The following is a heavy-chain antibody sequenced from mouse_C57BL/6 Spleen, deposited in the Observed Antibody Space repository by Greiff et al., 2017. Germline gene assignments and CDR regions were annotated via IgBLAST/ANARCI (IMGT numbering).Heavy chain of an antibody. D-gene: IGHD2-13*01. V-gene: IGHV1-82*01. J-gene: IGHJ2*01. CDR1: GYAFSSSW. CDR3: AREVGLLDY. CDR2: IYPGDGDT. Sequence: QVQLQQSGPELVKPGASVKISCKASGYAFSSSWMNWVKQRPGKGLEWIGRIYPGDGDTNYNGKFKGKATLTADKSSSTAYMQLSSLASEDSSVYFCAREVGLLDYWGQGTTLTVSS.